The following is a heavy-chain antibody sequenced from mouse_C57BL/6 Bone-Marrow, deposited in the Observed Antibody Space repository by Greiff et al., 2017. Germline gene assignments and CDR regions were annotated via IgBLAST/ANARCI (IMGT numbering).Heavy chain of an antibody. CDR2: IYPRSGNP. V-gene: IGHV1-81*01. Sequence: VKLMESGAELARPGASVKLSCKASGYTFTSYGISWVKQRTGQGLEWIGEIYPRSGNPYYNEKFKGKATLTADKSSSTAYMELRSLTSEDSAVYFCARYTTVVPYYFDYWGQGTTLTVSS. J-gene: IGHJ2*01. CDR3: ARYTTVVPYYFDY. CDR1: GYTFTSYG. D-gene: IGHD1-1*01.